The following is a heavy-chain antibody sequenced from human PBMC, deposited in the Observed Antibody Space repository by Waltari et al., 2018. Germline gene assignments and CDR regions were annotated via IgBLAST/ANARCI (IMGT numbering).Heavy chain of an antibody. CDR3: ARQGATITWGYYFDY. D-gene: IGHD5-12*01. Sequence: QVQLQESGPGLGKPSETLSLTCAVSGDSISSGYYWGWIRQPPGKGLEWIGSIYHSGSTYYNPSLKSRVTISVDTSKNQFSLKLSSVTAADTAVYYCARQGATITWGYYFDYWGQGTLVTVSS. CDR1: GDSISSGYY. J-gene: IGHJ4*02. CDR2: IYHSGST. V-gene: IGHV4-38-2*01.